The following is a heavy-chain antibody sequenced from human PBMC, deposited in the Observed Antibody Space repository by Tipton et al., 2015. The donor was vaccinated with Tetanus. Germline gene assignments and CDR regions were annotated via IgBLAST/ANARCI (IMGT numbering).Heavy chain of an antibody. CDR2: IYPRDSET. CDR3: ARRRSAILSGSYHWYFDI. Sequence: QLVQSGAEVKKPGESLRISCEGSGYSFNNRWIAWVRQKPGKGLEWMGIIYPRDSETFQGHVTISADKSISTAHLRWSSLEASDTAIYYCARRRSAILSGSYHWYFDIWGRGTLVIVSS. D-gene: IGHD3-9*01. V-gene: IGHV5-51*01. J-gene: IGHJ2*01. CDR1: GYSFNNRW.